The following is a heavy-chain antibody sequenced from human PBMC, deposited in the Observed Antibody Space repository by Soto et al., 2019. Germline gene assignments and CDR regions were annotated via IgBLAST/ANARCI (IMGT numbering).Heavy chain of an antibody. J-gene: IGHJ5*02. CDR2: IIPMFGKA. CDR3: ARGGTYYDSSGYPKNNWFDP. D-gene: IGHD3-22*01. V-gene: IGHV1-69*13. Sequence: SVKVSCKASGGTFSNYAINWVRQAPGQGLEWMGGIIPMFGKANYAQKFQGRVTITADESTSTAYMELISLRSEDTALYYCARGGTYYDSSGYPKNNWFDPWGQGTLVTVSS. CDR1: GGTFSNYA.